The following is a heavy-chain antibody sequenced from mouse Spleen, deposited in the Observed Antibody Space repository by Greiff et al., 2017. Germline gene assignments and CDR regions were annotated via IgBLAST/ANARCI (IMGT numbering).Heavy chain of an antibody. D-gene: IGHD2-1*01. Sequence: EVQLQQSGPELVKPGASVKISCKASGYTFTDYYMNWVKQSHGKSLEWIGDINPNNGGTSYNQKFKGKATLTVDKSSSTAYMELRSLTSEDSAVYYCARRDLLWEYFDVWGAGTTVTVSS. J-gene: IGHJ1*01. CDR2: INPNNGGT. CDR1: GYTFTDYY. V-gene: IGHV1-26*01. CDR3: ARRDLLWEYFDV.